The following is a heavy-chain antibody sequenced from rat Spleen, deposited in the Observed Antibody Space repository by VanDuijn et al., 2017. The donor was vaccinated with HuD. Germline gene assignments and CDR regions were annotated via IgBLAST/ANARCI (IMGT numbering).Heavy chain of an antibody. CDR3: TMAAPFDY. CDR1: GFTFSYYD. D-gene: IGHD1-2*01. Sequence: EVQLVESGGGLVQPGRSMKLSCAASGFTFSYYDMAWVRQAPTKVLEWVASISYDGSSTYYRDSVKGRFTISRNNVKSTLYLQMDSLRSEDTATYFCTMAAPFDYWGQGVMVTVSS. CDR2: ISYDGSST. V-gene: IGHV5-20*01. J-gene: IGHJ2*01.